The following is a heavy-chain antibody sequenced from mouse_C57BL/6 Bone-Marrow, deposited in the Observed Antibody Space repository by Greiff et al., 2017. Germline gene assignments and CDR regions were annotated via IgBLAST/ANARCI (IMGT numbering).Heavy chain of an antibody. J-gene: IGHJ2*01. V-gene: IGHV5-4*01. Sequence: EVQVVESGGGLVKPGGSLKLSCAASGFTFSSYAMSWVRQTPEKRLAWVATISDGGSYTYYPDNVKGRFPISRDNAKNNLYLQMSHLKSEDTAMYYCARDRWLLRFDYWGQGTTLTVSS. CDR2: ISDGGSYT. CDR3: ARDRWLLRFDY. D-gene: IGHD2-3*01. CDR1: GFTFSSYA.